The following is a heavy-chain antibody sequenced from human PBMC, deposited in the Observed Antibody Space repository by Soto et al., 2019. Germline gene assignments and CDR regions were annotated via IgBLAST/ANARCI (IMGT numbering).Heavy chain of an antibody. D-gene: IGHD6-19*01. Sequence: ASVKVSCKASGYTFTGYAMHWVRQAPGQRLEWMGWINAGNGNTKYSQKFQGRVTITRDTSASTAYMELSSLRSEDTAVYYCARAVAVAPDFDYWGQGTLVTGSS. CDR1: GYTFTGYA. V-gene: IGHV1-3*01. CDR3: ARAVAVAPDFDY. J-gene: IGHJ4*02. CDR2: INAGNGNT.